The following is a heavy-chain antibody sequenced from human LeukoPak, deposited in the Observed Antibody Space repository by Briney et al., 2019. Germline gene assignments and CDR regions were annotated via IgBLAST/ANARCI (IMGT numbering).Heavy chain of an antibody. D-gene: IGHD5-24*01. Sequence: SETLSLTCTVSGGSINISSYYWARIRQPPGKGLEWIGSSYYSGSSYYKPSLKSRATISVDTSKNQFSLKLSSVTAADTAVYYCAREASHGYRCFDFCGQGTLVTVCS. CDR3: AREASHGYRCFDF. CDR1: GGSINISSYY. CDR2: SYYSGSS. J-gene: IGHJ4*02. V-gene: IGHV4-39*02.